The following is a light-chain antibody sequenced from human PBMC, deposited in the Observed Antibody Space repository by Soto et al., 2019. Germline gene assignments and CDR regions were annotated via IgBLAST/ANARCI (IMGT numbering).Light chain of an antibody. CDR3: NSYTSGSTDV. CDR1: TSDVGRYNY. Sequence: QSALTQPASVSGSPGQSITISCTGTTSDVGRYNYVSWYQQHPGKAPKLIIYDVSNRPAGVSNRFSGSKSGNTASLTISGLQAEDEADYYCNSYTSGSTDVFGTGTKLTVL. V-gene: IGLV2-14*01. J-gene: IGLJ1*01. CDR2: DVS.